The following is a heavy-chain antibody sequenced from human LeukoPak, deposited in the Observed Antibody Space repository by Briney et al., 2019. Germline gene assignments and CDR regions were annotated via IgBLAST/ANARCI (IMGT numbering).Heavy chain of an antibody. Sequence: GGSLRPSCTASGFTFSSYWMSWVRQAPGKGLEWVSTIFGRSGRGSTYYADFVKGRFTISRDNSKNSLYLQMNSLRAEDTAVYYCVRVEGDYGGNRYFDYWGQGTLVTVSS. D-gene: IGHD4-23*01. V-gene: IGHV3-23*01. CDR3: VRVEGDYGGNRYFDY. CDR2: IFGRSGRGST. J-gene: IGHJ4*02. CDR1: GFTFSSYW.